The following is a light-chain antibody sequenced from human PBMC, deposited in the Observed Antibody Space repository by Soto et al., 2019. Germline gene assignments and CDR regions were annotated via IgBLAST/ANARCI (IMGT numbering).Light chain of an antibody. CDR2: DAS. V-gene: IGKV3-20*01. J-gene: IGKJ4*01. Sequence: EILLTQSPVTLSLSPGERGTLSCRASQSVSSNYLAWYQQKPGQAPRLLIYDASSRATGIPDRFSGGGSGTDFTLTISRLEPEDFAVYYCQQFSSYPLTFGGGTKVDI. CDR1: QSVSSNY. CDR3: QQFSSYPLT.